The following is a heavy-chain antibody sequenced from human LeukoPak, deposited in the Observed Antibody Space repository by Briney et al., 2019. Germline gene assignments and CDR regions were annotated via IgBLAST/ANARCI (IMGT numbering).Heavy chain of an antibody. D-gene: IGHD6-13*01. CDR2: IIPIFGTA. CDR3: ARDRRIAAAGEFDY. V-gene: IGHV1-69*05. Sequence: EASVKVSCKASGGTFSSYAISWGRQAPGQGLEWMGGIIPIFGTANYAQKFQGRVTITTDESTSTAYMELSSLRSEDTAVYYCARDRRIAAAGEFDYWGQGTLVTVSS. CDR1: GGTFSSYA. J-gene: IGHJ4*02.